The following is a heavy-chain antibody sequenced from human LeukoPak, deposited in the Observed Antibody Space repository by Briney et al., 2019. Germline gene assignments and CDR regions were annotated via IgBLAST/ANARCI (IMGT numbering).Heavy chain of an antibody. J-gene: IGHJ5*02. Sequence: PSETLSLTCAVYGGSFSGYYWSWIRQPPGKGLEWIGEINHSGSTNYNPSLKSRVTISVDTSKNQFSLKLSSVTAADTAVYYCARVVRIVVVPAARRGFDPWGQGTLVTVSS. V-gene: IGHV4-34*01. D-gene: IGHD2-2*01. CDR1: GGSFSGYY. CDR2: INHSGST. CDR3: ARVVRIVVVPAARRGFDP.